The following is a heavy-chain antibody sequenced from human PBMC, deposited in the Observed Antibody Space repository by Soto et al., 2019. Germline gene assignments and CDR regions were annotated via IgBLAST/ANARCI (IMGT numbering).Heavy chain of an antibody. Sequence: ASVKVSCKASGYTFTSYDINWVRQATGQGLEWMGWMNPNSGNTGYAQKFQGRVTMTRNTSISTAYMELSSLRSEDTAVYYCETYDSSGYDAFDIWGQGTMVTVSS. D-gene: IGHD3-22*01. V-gene: IGHV1-8*01. CDR3: ETYDSSGYDAFDI. CDR2: MNPNSGNT. J-gene: IGHJ3*02. CDR1: GYTFTSYD.